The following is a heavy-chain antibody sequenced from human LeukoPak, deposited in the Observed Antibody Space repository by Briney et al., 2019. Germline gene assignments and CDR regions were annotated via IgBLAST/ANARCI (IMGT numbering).Heavy chain of an antibody. CDR1: GGSFISYA. J-gene: IGHJ6*02. V-gene: IGHV1-69*04. CDR3: ARGIRGVPPDYYYYGMDV. CDR2: IIPILTEA. Sequence: GASVKVSCKASGGSFISYAISWVRQAPGQGLEWTGRIIPILTEADYAQKFQGRVTITADKFKTTVYMEMSSLRSEDTAVYYCARGIRGVPPDYYYYGMDVWGQGTTVTVSS. D-gene: IGHD3-10*01.